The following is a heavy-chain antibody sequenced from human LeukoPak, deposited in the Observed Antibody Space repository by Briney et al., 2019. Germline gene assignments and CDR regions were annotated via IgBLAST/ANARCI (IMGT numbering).Heavy chain of an antibody. CDR1: GFTFSSYG. Sequence: GGSLRLSCAASGFTFSSYGMHWVRQAPGKGLEWVAVISYDGSNKYYADSVKGRFTISRDNSKNTLYLQMNSLRAEDTAVYYCAKDRNWFEGVNPAGMDVWGQGTTVTVSS. J-gene: IGHJ6*02. CDR2: ISYDGSNK. V-gene: IGHV3-30*18. CDR3: AKDRNWFEGVNPAGMDV. D-gene: IGHD3-16*01.